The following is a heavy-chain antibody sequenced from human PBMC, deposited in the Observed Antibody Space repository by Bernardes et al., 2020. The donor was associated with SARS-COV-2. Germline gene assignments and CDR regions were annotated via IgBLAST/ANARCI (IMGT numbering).Heavy chain of an antibody. CDR3: ARDRPSSSWYGWSEYYYYGMDV. D-gene: IGHD6-13*01. CDR2: VSDSGRT. V-gene: IGHV4-61*01. J-gene: IGHJ6*02. CDR1: GGSVSSGSYY. Sequence: SETLSLTCTVSGGSVSSGSYYWSWIRQPPGKGLEWIGYVSDSGRTKYNPSLKSRVTVSADTSRNQFALRLTSVTAADTAVYYCARDRPSSSWYGWSEYYYYGMDVWGQGTTVTVSS.